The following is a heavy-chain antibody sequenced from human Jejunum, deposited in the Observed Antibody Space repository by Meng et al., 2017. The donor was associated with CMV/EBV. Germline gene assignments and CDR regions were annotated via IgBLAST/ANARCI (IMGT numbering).Heavy chain of an antibody. CDR1: YW. Sequence: YWMGWVRQAQGKGLEWVADINLDGTEKNYVDSVKGRFTISRDNAKNSLYLQMNSLRPEDTAVYYCAREGYCSSTSCQSYYYYGMDVWGQGTTVTVSS. D-gene: IGHD2-2*01. V-gene: IGHV3-7*01. CDR2: INLDGTEK. CDR3: AREGYCSSTSCQSYYYYGMDV. J-gene: IGHJ6*02.